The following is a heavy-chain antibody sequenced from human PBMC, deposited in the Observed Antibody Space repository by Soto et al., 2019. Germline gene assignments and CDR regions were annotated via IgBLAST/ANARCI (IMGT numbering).Heavy chain of an antibody. V-gene: IGHV4-59*01. D-gene: IGHD3-3*01. CDR3: ARGRITIFGVVINHFDY. Sequence: SETLSLTCTVSGGSISSYYWSWIRQPPGKGLEWIGYIYYSGSTNYNPSLKSRVTISVDTSKNQFSLKLSSVTAADTAVYYCARGRITIFGVVINHFDYWGQGTLVTVSS. CDR1: GGSISSYY. CDR2: IYYSGST. J-gene: IGHJ4*02.